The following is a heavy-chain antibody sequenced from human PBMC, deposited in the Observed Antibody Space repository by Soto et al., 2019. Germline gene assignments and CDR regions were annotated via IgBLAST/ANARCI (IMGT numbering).Heavy chain of an antibody. CDR1: GGSISSNDYY. CDR3: ARHLNSGRYSHVYYAADV. V-gene: IGHV4-39*01. D-gene: IGHD1-26*01. Sequence: PSETLSLTCTVSGGSISSNDYYWGWIRQPPGKGLEWIGNVYYSGSTYYNPSLKSRVTISVDTSKNHFSLKVSSVTAADTAVYFCARHLNSGRYSHVYYAADVWGQGTTVTVSS. J-gene: IGHJ6*02. CDR2: VYYSGST.